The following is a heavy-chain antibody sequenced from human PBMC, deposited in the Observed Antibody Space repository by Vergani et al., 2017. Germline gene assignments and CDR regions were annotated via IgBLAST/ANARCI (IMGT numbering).Heavy chain of an antibody. CDR2: MDYSGSP. Sequence: QVQLQESGPGLVKPSDTLSLTCTVSGDPVISTDYHLGWIRQPPGKGLEWIGSMDYSGSPSYNPSLESRISISFETPKNQFSLRLTSVTAADTAVYYCASKRGACRAAYCHSYDFWGPGTLVGVSS. CDR1: GDPVISTDYH. J-gene: IGHJ4*02. CDR3: ASKRGACRAAYCHSYDF. V-gene: IGHV4-39*01. D-gene: IGHD2-15*01.